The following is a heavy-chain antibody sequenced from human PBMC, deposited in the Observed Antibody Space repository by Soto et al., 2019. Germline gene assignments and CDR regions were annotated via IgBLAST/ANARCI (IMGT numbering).Heavy chain of an antibody. Sequence: PGGSLRLSCAASGFTFSNVWMTWVRQVPGKGLEWVGRIERNSVGGTTDYAAPVKGRFSISRDDSKNTLFLQMNSLKTEDTAIYYCTSTLGYWGQGTLVTVSS. CDR1: GFTFSNVW. CDR2: IERNSVGGTT. V-gene: IGHV3-15*04. CDR3: TSTLGY. J-gene: IGHJ4*02.